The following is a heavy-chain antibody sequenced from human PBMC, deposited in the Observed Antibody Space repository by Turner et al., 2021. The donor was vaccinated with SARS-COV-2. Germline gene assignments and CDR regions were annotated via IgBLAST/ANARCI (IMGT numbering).Heavy chain of an antibody. Sequence: EVQFLESGGGLVEPGVSLRISCGASGITFSRYAMGWVRQAPGKGLEYVSSISGNGVYTFYAGSVRGRFTIYRDNPKNTLYLEMNGLRPGDTAVYYCLSVDDPRFNSDWGWFDPWGQGTLVTVSS. CDR3: LSVDDPRFNSDWGWFDP. D-gene: IGHD7-27*01. CDR2: ISGNGVYT. CDR1: GITFSRYA. V-gene: IGHV3-23*01. J-gene: IGHJ5*02.